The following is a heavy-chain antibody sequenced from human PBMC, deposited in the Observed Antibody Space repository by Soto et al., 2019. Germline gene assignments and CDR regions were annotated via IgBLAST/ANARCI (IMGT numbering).Heavy chain of an antibody. CDR2: INWNGDIV. CDR1: GFTFNNCA. D-gene: IGHD3-3*02. V-gene: IGHV3-9*01. CDR3: VKYTRRDISSYCFDP. J-gene: IGHJ5*02. Sequence: EMQLEESGGGLIQPGRSLRLSCAASGFTFNNCAMHWVRQTPEKGLEWLSAINWNGDIVSYATSVRGGFTISRNNPDNALFLQMSRLKAQGTAFYYCVKYTRRDISSYCFDPWGQGTLVIVSS.